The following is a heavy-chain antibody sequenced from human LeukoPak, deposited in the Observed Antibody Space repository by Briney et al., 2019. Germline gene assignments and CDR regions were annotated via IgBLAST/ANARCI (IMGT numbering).Heavy chain of an antibody. CDR1: GYSFSSYW. Sequence: GESLKISCKGSGYSFSSYWIGWVRQMPGKGLEWMAIIYPSDSDTTYSPSFQGQVTVSVDKSINTPYLQWSSLKASDTAMYYCARRESGSYFNWGQGTLVTVSS. CDR2: IYPSDSDT. CDR3: ARRESGSYFN. D-gene: IGHD1-26*01. V-gene: IGHV5-51*01. J-gene: IGHJ4*02.